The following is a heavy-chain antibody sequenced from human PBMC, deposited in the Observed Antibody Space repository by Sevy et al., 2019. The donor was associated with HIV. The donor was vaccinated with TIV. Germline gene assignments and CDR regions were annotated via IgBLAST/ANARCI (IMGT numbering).Heavy chain of an antibody. CDR1: GFTFSIYT. J-gene: IGHJ4*02. V-gene: IGHV3-23*01. CDR2: FCFGGSKI. Sequence: GGSLRLSCAASGFTFSIYTMSWVRQAPGKGLEWVSTFCFGGSKIYYADSVKGRFTISRDNSRNTVYLQMNSLEADDTAVYYCAREGCTQPHDYWGQGTLVTVSS. CDR3: AREGCTQPHDY. D-gene: IGHD2-8*01.